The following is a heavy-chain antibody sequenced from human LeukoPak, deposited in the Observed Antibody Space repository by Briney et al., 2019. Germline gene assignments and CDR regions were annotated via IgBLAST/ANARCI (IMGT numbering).Heavy chain of an antibody. J-gene: IGHJ4*02. V-gene: IGHV4-61*02. CDR3: ARDEGTVSSD. D-gene: IGHD4-11*01. CDR2: IYTSGST. CDR1: GGSISGDIYS. Sequence: PSQTLSLTCTVSGGSISGDIYSWGWIRQPAGKGLEWIGRIYTSGSTNYNPSLKSRVTMSVDTSKNQFSLKLSSVTAADTAVYYCARDEGTVSSDWGQGTLVTVSS.